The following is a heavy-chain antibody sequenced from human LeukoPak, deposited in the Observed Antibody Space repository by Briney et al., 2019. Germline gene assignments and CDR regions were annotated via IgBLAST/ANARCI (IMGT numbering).Heavy chain of an antibody. CDR2: INSDGSST. J-gene: IGHJ3*02. Sequence: PGGSLRLSCAASGFTFSSYWMHWVRQAPGKGLVWVSRINSDGSSTSYADSVKGRFTISRDNAKNTLYLQMNSLRAEDTAVYYCARVGYSGYDYAFDIWGQGTMVTVSS. CDR3: ARVGYSGYDYAFDI. V-gene: IGHV3-74*01. CDR1: GFTFSSYW. D-gene: IGHD5-12*01.